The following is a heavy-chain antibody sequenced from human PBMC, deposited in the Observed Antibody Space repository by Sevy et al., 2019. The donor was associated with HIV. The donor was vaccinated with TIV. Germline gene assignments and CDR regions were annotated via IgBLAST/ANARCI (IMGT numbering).Heavy chain of an antibody. CDR2: VYSSGST. V-gene: IGHV4-59*11. Sequence: SETLSPTCTVSGGSLSNHFWSWIRQPPGKGLEWIAYVYSSGSTNYNPSLKSRVTISLDTSNDQFSLKVRSVTAADTAVYYCARESIGSTGDFDYWGQGTLVTVSS. CDR3: ARESIGSTGDFDY. J-gene: IGHJ4*02. D-gene: IGHD1-1*01. CDR1: GGSLSNHF.